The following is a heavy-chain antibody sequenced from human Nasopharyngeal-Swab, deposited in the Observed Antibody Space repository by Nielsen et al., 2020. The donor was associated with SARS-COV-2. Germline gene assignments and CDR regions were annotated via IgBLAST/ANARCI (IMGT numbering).Heavy chain of an antibody. J-gene: IGHJ6*03. CDR2: IYYSGST. Sequence: LRLSCTGSGGSISSGDYYWSWIRQPPGKGLEWMGYIYYSGSTYYNPSLKSRVTISVDTSKNQFSLKLSSVTAADTAVYYCAREGDGGSGSYLGYYYYYYMDVWGKGTTVTVSS. CDR3: AREGDGGSGSYLGYYYYYYMDV. CDR1: GGSISSGDYY. V-gene: IGHV4-30-4*01. D-gene: IGHD3-10*01.